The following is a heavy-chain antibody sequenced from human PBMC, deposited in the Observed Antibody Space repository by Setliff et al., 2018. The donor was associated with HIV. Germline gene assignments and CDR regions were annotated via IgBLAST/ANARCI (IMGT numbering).Heavy chain of an antibody. CDR2: IYPSDSDT. CDR1: GYRFTSYW. V-gene: IGHV5-51*01. J-gene: IGHJ4*02. Sequence: GESLKISCKGFGYRFTSYWIGWARHMPGKGLEWMGIIYPSDSDTRYSPSFQGQVTISADKSISIAYLQWNSLRADDTAVYYCASGYHYDTSGNFDLPFGYWGQGTLVTVSS. D-gene: IGHD3-22*01. CDR3: ASGYHYDTSGNFDLPFGY.